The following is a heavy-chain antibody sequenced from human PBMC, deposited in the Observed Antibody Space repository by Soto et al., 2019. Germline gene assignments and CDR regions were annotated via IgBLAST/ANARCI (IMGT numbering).Heavy chain of an antibody. V-gene: IGHV1-2*02. J-gene: IGHJ4*02. CDR1: GYTFAGYY. Sequence: ASVKVSCKASGYTFAGYYMHWMRQAPGQGLGWMGWINPNSGDTKFAQRFQGRVTMTRDTSISTAYMELTRLRSDDTAVYYCARTSRDIVLVPAAHFDYWGQGTLVTVSS. CDR3: ARTSRDIVLVPAAHFDY. CDR2: INPNSGDT. D-gene: IGHD2-2*01.